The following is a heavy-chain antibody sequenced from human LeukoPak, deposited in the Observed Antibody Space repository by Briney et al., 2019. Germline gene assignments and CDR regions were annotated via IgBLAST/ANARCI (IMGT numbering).Heavy chain of an antibody. Sequence: PGGSLRLSCAASGFTFSSYGMHWVRQAPGKGLEWVAVISYDGSNKYYADSVKGRFTISRDNPKNTLYLQMNSLRAEDTAVYYCARGKYQLLDYYYYGMDVWGQGTTVTVSS. CDR1: GFTFSSYG. CDR3: ARGKYQLLDYYYYGMDV. D-gene: IGHD2-2*01. CDR2: ISYDGSNK. J-gene: IGHJ6*02. V-gene: IGHV3-30*19.